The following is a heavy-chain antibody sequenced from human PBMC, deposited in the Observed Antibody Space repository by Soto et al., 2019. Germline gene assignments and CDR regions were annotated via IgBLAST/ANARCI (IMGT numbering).Heavy chain of an antibody. CDR1: GYTFTSYD. Sequence: QVQLVQSGAEVKKPGASVKVSCKASGYTFTSYDINWVRQATGQGLEWMGWMNPNSGNTGYAQKFQGRVTMTRNTSIVTAYMELSSLRFEDTAVYYCARISYGDYAWYYYYYYGMDVWGQGTTVTVSS. J-gene: IGHJ6*02. D-gene: IGHD4-17*01. CDR2: MNPNSGNT. V-gene: IGHV1-8*01. CDR3: ARISYGDYAWYYYYYYGMDV.